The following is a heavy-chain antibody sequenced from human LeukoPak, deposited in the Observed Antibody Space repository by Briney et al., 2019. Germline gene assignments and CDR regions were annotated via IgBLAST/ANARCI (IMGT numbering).Heavy chain of an antibody. D-gene: IGHD6-19*01. CDR1: GFTFSSYG. J-gene: IGHJ4*02. Sequence: PGRSLRLSCAASGFTFSSYGMHWVRQAPGRGLEWVALILYDGSNKYHADSVKGRFTISRDNSKNTLDLQMNSLRAEDTAVYYCARGHGSSGWPFDYWGQGTLVIVSS. CDR2: ILYDGSNK. V-gene: IGHV3-33*01. CDR3: ARGHGSSGWPFDY.